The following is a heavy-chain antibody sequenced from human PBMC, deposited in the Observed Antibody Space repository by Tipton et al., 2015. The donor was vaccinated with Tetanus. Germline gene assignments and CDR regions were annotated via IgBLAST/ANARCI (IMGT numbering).Heavy chain of an antibody. D-gene: IGHD2-2*01. CDR1: EFTFSGFY. CDR2: TSGSGNTI. CDR3: ARGAIQPLDY. Sequence: SLRLSCAGSEFTFSGFYMSWIRQAPGRGLEWVAYTSGSGNTILYSDSVKGRFTVSRDNADNSVYLQMNHLRDDDTAMYFCARGAIQPLDYWGQGTLVTVSS. J-gene: IGHJ4*02. V-gene: IGHV3-11*01.